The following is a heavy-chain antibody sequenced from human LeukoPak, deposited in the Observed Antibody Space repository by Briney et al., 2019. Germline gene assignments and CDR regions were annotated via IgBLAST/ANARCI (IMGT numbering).Heavy chain of an antibody. V-gene: IGHV3-66*01. Sequence: GGSLRLSCAASGFTVSSNYMSWVRQAPGKGLEWVSVIYSGGSTYYADSVKGRFTISRDNSKNTLYLQMNSLRAEDTAVYYCARDLGSRYYYDSSDAFDIWGQGTMVTVSS. J-gene: IGHJ3*02. D-gene: IGHD3-22*01. CDR2: IYSGGST. CDR3: ARDLGSRYYYDSSDAFDI. CDR1: GFTVSSNY.